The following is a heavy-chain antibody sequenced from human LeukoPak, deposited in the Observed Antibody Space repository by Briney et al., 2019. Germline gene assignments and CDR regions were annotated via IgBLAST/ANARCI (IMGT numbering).Heavy chain of an antibody. D-gene: IGHD6-13*01. V-gene: IGHV4-4*07. J-gene: IGHJ5*02. CDR2: IFSSGST. CDR1: GGSISSYY. CDR3: GAAAGMDWFDP. Sequence: SETLSLTCTVSGGSISSYYWSWIRQPAGKGLEWIGRIFSSGSTSYNPSLKSRVTMSVDTSKNQFSLKLSSVTAADTAVYYCGAAAGMDWFDPWGQGTLVTVSS.